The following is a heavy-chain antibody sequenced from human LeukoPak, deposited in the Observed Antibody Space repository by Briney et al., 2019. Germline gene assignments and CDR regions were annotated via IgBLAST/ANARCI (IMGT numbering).Heavy chain of an antibody. V-gene: IGHV3-74*01. D-gene: IGHD2-2*02. CDR1: GFTFSSYW. J-gene: IGHJ5*02. CDR3: ARGDCSSTSCYTFDP. Sequence: GGSLRLSCAASGFTFSSYWMHWVRQAPGKGLVWVSRINSDGSSTSYADSVKGRFTISRYNAKNTLYLQMNSLRAEDTAVYYCARGDCSSTSCYTFDPWGQGTLVTVSS. CDR2: INSDGSST.